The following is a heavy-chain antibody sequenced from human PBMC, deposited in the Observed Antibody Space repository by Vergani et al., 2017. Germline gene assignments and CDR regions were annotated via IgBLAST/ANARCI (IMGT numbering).Heavy chain of an antibody. CDR1: GYTFTDYF. Sequence: QVQLVQSGAEVKKPGASVKVSCKASGYTFTDYFMHWVRQAPGQGLEWMGWINPNSGGTNYAQKFKGRVTMTRDTSISTAYMELSNLRSDDTAVYYCARVGTSSNRDYFDYGGQGTLVTVSS. CDR3: ARVGTSSNRDYFDY. D-gene: IGHD2-2*01. V-gene: IGHV1-2*02. CDR2: INPNSGGT. J-gene: IGHJ4*02.